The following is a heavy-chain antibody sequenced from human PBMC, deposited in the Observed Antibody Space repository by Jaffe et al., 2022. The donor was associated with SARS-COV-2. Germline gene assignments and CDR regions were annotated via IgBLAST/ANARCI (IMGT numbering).Heavy chain of an antibody. D-gene: IGHD3-10*01. Sequence: QRQLQESGPGLVKPLETLSLTCTVSGDAISRTTYYYVWIRQPPGKGLEWLGSILYTGKTYYNPSVRGRASISVDTSKNQFSLNLTSVTAADTALYYCTECREFETFDPWGPGTLVTVSS. J-gene: IGHJ5*02. CDR2: ILYTGKT. CDR1: GDAISRTTYY. CDR3: TECREFETFDP. V-gene: IGHV4-39*01.